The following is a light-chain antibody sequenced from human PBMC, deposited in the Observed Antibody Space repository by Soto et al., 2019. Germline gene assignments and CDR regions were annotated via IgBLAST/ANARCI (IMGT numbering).Light chain of an antibody. CDR2: GDN. CDR1: SSNIGSFYD. CDR3: QSYDNSLNHVV. J-gene: IGLJ2*01. V-gene: IGLV1-40*01. Sequence: QSVLTQPPSVSGAPGQRVTIPCTGRSSNIGSFYDVHWYQQLPGTVPKLLIYGDNNRPSGVPDRFSGSKSGTAASLAITGLQAEDEAAYYCQSYDNSLNHVVFGGGTKLTVL.